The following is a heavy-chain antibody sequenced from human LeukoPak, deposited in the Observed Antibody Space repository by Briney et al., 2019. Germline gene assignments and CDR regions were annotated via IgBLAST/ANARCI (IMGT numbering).Heavy chain of an antibody. CDR1: GGSISSSSYY. CDR2: IYYSGST. CDR3: ARDRWDGYNQGIFDY. Sequence: SETLSLTCTVSGGSISSSSYYWGWIRQPPGKGLEWIGSIYYSGSTYYNPSLKSRVTISVDTSKNQFSLKLSSVTAADTAVYYCARDRWDGYNQGIFDYWGQGTLVTVSS. J-gene: IGHJ4*02. D-gene: IGHD5-24*01. V-gene: IGHV4-39*07.